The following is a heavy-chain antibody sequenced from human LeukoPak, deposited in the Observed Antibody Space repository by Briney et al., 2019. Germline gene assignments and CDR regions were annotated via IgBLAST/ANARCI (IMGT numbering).Heavy chain of an antibody. CDR1: GFTFIYYD. CDR2: IGIRGDT. CDR3: ARGGIQVSGIDEFDY. Sequence: GGSPILSCAASGFTFIYYDLHWVRQVIGKGLECVSAIGIRGDTHYSGSVKGRFTISRENAESSLYLQMNSLRAEDTAVYYCARGGIQVSGIDEFDYWGQGTLVAVSS. J-gene: IGHJ4*02. V-gene: IGHV3-13*01. D-gene: IGHD6-19*01.